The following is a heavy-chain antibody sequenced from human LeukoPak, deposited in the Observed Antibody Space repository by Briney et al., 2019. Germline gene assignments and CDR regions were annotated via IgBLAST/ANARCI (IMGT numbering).Heavy chain of an antibody. CDR2: INHSGST. J-gene: IGHJ4*02. Sequence: SETLSLTCAVYGGSFSGYYWSWIRQPPGKGLEWIGEINHSGSTNYNPSLKSRVTISVDTSKNQFSLKLNSVTAADTAVYYCARHGYYYGSGVEGYFDYWGQGTLVTVSS. D-gene: IGHD3-10*01. CDR3: ARHGYYYGSGVEGYFDY. CDR1: GGSFSGYY. V-gene: IGHV4-34*01.